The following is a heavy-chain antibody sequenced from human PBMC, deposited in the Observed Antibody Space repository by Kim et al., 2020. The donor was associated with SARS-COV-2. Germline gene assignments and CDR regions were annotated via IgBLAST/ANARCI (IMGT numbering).Heavy chain of an antibody. CDR2: ISYDGSNK. J-gene: IGHJ4*02. V-gene: IGHV3-30*18. D-gene: IGHD3-10*01. CDR1: GFTFRSYG. Sequence: GGSLRLSCAASGFTFRSYGMHWVRQAPGKGLEWVSFISYDGSNKYYADSVKGRFTISRDNSINTLYLQMNSLRAEDTAVYYCAKGYYYVSGSLDYWGQGTLVTVSS. CDR3: AKGYYYVSGSLDY.